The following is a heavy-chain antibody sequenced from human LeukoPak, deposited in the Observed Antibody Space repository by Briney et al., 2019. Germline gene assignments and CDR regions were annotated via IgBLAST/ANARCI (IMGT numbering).Heavy chain of an antibody. D-gene: IGHD2-21*01. V-gene: IGHV4-59*08. Sequence: SETLSLTCTVSGGSISSYYRSWIRQPPGKGLEWIGYIYYSWSTNYNPSLKSRVTISVDTSKNQFSLKLSSVTAADTAVYYCARRMIGYFDYWGQGTLVTVSS. J-gene: IGHJ4*02. CDR1: GGSISSYY. CDR3: ARRMIGYFDY. CDR2: IYYSWST.